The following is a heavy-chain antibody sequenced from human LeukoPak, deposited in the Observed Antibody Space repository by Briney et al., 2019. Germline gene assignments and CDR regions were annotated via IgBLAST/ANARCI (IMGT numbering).Heavy chain of an antibody. V-gene: IGHV3-48*01. CDR1: GFTFSNYN. Sequence: GGSLRLSCAASGFTFSNYNMNWFGQAPGRGLEWVSYISSSSSTIYYADSVKGRFTISRDNAKNSLYLQMNSLRAEDTAVYYCARDAGPTVGNAFDIWGQGTMVTVSS. D-gene: IGHD4-11*01. CDR2: ISSSSSTI. J-gene: IGHJ3*02. CDR3: ARDAGPTVGNAFDI.